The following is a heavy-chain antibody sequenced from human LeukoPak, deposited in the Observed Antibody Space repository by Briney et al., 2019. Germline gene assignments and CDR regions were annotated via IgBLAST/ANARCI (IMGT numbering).Heavy chain of an antibody. J-gene: IGHJ4*02. CDR2: ISYDGSNK. D-gene: IGHD1-26*01. Sequence: GGSLRLSCAASGFTFSSYAMHWVRQAPGKGLEWVAVISYDGSNKYYADSVKGRFTISRDNSKNTLYLQMNSLRAEDTAVYYCARDRGSWDFDYWGQGTLVTVSS. CDR1: GFTFSSYA. V-gene: IGHV3-30-3*01. CDR3: ARDRGSWDFDY.